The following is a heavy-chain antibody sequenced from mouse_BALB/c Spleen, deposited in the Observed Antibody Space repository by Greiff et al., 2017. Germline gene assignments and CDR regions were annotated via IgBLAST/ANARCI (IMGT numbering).Heavy chain of an antibody. D-gene: IGHD2-4*01. V-gene: IGHV3-6*02. CDR2: ISYDGSN. CDR3: ARDQGGYDYGCAY. J-gene: IGHJ3*01. CDR1: GYSITSGYS. Sequence: ESGPGLVKPSQSLSLTCSVTGYSITSGYSWNWIRQFPGNKLEWMGYISYDGSNNYNPSLKNRISITRDTSKNQFFLKLNSVTTEDTATYYCARDQGGYDYGCAYWGQGTLVTVSA.